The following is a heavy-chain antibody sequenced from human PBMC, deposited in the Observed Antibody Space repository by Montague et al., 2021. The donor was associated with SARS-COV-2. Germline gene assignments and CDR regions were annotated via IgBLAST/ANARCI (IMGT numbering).Heavy chain of an antibody. CDR3: ARDYGDYSYYYGLDV. Sequence: TLSLTCTVSGGSIRGGSYYWSWIRQPAGKELEWIGRIYSSGSTNYNPSLKSRVTMSVDTSKNQFSLKVSSVTAADTAVYYCARDYGDYSYYYGLDVWGQGTTVTVSS. CDR1: GGSIRGGSYY. J-gene: IGHJ6*02. D-gene: IGHD4-17*01. CDR2: IYSSGST. V-gene: IGHV4-61*02.